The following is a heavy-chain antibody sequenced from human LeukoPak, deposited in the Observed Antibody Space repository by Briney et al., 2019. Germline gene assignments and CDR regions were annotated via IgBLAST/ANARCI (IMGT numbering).Heavy chain of an antibody. J-gene: IGHJ3*02. CDR1: GGSISSSNW. Sequence: SETLSLTCAVSGGSISSSNWWSWVRQPPGKGLEWTGEIYHSGSTNYNPSLKSRVTISVDTSKNQFSLKLSSVTAADTAVYYCASSGYCSSTSCSRAAFDIWGQGTMVTVSS. V-gene: IGHV4-4*02. CDR3: ASSGYCSSTSCSRAAFDI. D-gene: IGHD2-2*01. CDR2: IYHSGST.